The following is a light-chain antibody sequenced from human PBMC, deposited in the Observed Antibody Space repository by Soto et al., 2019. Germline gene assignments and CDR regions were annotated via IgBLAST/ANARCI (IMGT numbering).Light chain of an antibody. CDR3: QQYGDSIT. J-gene: IGKJ4*01. CDR2: GAF. V-gene: IGKV3-20*01. Sequence: IFLTQSPGSLSLSSGERATLSCRASQTVRSSYLAWYQQRPGQAPKLLIYGAFHRDTGIPDRFSGSESGRDYTISISRLDPEDSEVYYCQQYGDSITFGGGTKVEIK. CDR1: QTVRSSY.